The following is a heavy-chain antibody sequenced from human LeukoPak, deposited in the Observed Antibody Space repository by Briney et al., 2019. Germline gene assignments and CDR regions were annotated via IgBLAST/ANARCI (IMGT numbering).Heavy chain of an antibody. CDR3: ARARTTYYYDSSGYYFDY. J-gene: IGHJ4*02. Sequence: PGGSLRLSCAASGFTVSSNYMSWVRQAPGKGLEWVSVIYSGGSTYYADSVKGRFTIPRDNSKNTLYLQMNSLRAEDTAVYYCARARTTYYYDSSGYYFDYWGQGTLVTVSS. CDR2: IYSGGST. D-gene: IGHD3-22*01. V-gene: IGHV3-53*01. CDR1: GFTVSSNY.